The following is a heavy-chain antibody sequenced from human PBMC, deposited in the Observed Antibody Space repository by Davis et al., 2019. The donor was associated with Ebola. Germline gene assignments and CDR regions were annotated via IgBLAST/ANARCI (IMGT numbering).Heavy chain of an antibody. Sequence: PGGSLRLSCAASGFTFRNHAMHWVRQAPGKGLEWVAVVSHSQRETFYADSAKGRFTISRDNSKNTVFLRMDSLKVDDTAVYFCAQATVAAAGNNWGQGTLVTVAS. D-gene: IGHD6-13*01. CDR1: GFTFRNHA. CDR2: VSHSQRET. CDR3: AQATVAAAGNN. J-gene: IGHJ4*02. V-gene: IGHV3-30*18.